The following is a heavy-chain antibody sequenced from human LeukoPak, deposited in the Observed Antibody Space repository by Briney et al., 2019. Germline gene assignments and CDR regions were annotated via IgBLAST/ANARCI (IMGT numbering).Heavy chain of an antibody. CDR3: AKVRAGQSFDY. CDR2: ISSSSSTI. CDR1: GFTFSSYS. J-gene: IGHJ4*02. V-gene: IGHV3-48*04. D-gene: IGHD6-13*01. Sequence: GGSLRLSCAASGFTFSSYSMNWVRQAPGKGLEWVSYISSSSSTIYYADSVKGRFTISRDNAKNSLYLQMNSLRAEDTALYYCAKVRAGQSFDYWGQGALVTVSS.